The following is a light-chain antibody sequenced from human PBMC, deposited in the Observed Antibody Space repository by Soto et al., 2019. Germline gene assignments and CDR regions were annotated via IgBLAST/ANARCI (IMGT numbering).Light chain of an antibody. CDR3: QQSYSTPIT. J-gene: IGKJ5*01. V-gene: IGKV1-39*01. CDR2: AAS. Sequence: DVQMTQSPSSLSASVGDRVTITCRASQSISSYLNWYQQKPGKAPKLLIYAASSLQSGDTSRFSGSESGTDFTLTICSLQPEDFATYYCQQSYSTPITFGQGTRLEIK. CDR1: QSISSY.